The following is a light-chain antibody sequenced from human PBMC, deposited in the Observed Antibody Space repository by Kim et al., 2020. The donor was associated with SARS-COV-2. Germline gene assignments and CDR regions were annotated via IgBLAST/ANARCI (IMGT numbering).Light chain of an antibody. V-gene: IGKV3-15*01. Sequence: VSPGERATRSCRASQSLNNYLAWYQQKPGQAPRLLIYGASTRATGIPARFSGSGSGTEFTLTISSLQSEDSAVYYCQQHNNWPRTLGQGTKVDIK. J-gene: IGKJ1*01. CDR3: QQHNNWPRT. CDR2: GAS. CDR1: QSLNNY.